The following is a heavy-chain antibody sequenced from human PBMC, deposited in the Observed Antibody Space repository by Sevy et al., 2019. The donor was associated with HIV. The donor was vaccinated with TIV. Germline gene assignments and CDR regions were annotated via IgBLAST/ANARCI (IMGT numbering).Heavy chain of an antibody. CDR3: ARDLPSAVTNPFYYYGMDV. CDR2: ISYDGSKK. CDR1: GFTFSIYA. Sequence: GGSLRLSCAASGFTFSIYAIHWVRQAPGKGLEWVAVISYDGSKKYYVDSVKGRFTISRDNSKNTLYLQMNSLRPDDTAVYYCARDLPSAVTNPFYYYGMDVWGQGTTVTVSS. V-gene: IGHV3-30*04. J-gene: IGHJ6*02. D-gene: IGHD4-17*01.